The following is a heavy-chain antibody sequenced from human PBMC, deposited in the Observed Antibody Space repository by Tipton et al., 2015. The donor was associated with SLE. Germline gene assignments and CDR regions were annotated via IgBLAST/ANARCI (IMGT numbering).Heavy chain of an antibody. CDR1: GFIVNV. J-gene: IGHJ6*03. CDR2: ISGSSTYK. D-gene: IGHD3-10*01. CDR3: AKGGRSVGIGDYYYMDV. V-gene: IGHV3-21*04. Sequence: SLRLSCVASGFIVNVMNWVRQAPGKGLEWISSISGSSTYKWYADSVKGRFTISRDNAKKSLYLQMNSLRAEDTAMYYCAKGGRSVGIGDYYYMDVWGKGTTVTVSS.